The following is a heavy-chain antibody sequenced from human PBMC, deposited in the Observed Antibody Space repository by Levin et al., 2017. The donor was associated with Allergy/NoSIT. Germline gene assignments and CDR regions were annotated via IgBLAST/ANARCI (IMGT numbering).Heavy chain of an antibody. J-gene: IGHJ4*02. V-gene: IGHV3-30*18. CDR3: AKAPGGWYYDY. D-gene: IGHD6-19*01. Sequence: GESLKISCAASGFTFSSYGMHWVRQAPGKGLEWVAVISYDGSNKYYADSVKGRFTISRDNSKNTLYLQMNSLRAEDTAVYYCAKAPGGWYYDYWGQGTLVTVSS. CDR2: ISYDGSNK. CDR1: GFTFSSYG.